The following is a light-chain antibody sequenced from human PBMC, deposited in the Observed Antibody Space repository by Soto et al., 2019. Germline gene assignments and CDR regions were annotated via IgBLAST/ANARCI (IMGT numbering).Light chain of an antibody. Sequence: EIVMTQSPVTLSVSPGERATLSCRASQSVSSNLAWYQKKPGQAPRLLIYGASTRATGIPARFSGSGSGTEFTLTISSLQSEDFAVYYCQQYNNWLTFGQGTKLEIK. V-gene: IGKV3-15*01. CDR2: GAS. CDR3: QQYNNWLT. J-gene: IGKJ2*01. CDR1: QSVSSN.